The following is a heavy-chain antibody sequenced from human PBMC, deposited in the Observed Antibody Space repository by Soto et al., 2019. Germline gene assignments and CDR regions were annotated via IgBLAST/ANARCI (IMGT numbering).Heavy chain of an antibody. V-gene: IGHV1-18*01. D-gene: IGHD2-15*01. CDR3: ARDPNLYCSGGSCYSYFFDY. CDR1: GYTFTSYG. Sequence: ASVKVSCKASGYTFTSYGISWVRQAPGQGLEWMGWISAYNGNTNYAQKVQGRVTMTTDTTTSTAYMELRSLRSDDTAVYYCARDPNLYCSGGSCYSYFFDYWGQGTPVTVSS. CDR2: ISAYNGNT. J-gene: IGHJ4*02.